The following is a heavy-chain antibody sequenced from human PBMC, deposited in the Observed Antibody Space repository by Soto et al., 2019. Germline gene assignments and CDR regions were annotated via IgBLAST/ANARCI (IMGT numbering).Heavy chain of an antibody. CDR1: GGSFSGYF. V-gene: IGHV4-34*01. D-gene: IGHD3-22*01. CDR2: IHHSGRT. Sequence: SETLSLTCAVSGGSFSGYFWSWVRQPPGMGLEWIGEIHHSGRTNYNPSLKSRVTISVDTSNNQFSLKLTSVTAADTAVYYCARTPLSPSADYDTSGYYYPDYWGQGTLVTVSS. J-gene: IGHJ4*02. CDR3: ARTPLSPSADYDTSGYYYPDY.